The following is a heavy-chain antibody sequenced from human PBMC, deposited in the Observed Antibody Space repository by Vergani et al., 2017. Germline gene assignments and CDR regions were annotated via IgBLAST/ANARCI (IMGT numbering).Heavy chain of an antibody. CDR2: ISYDGSNK. CDR1: GFTFTSYG. CDR3: AEDGLGSGVCYYSSYGMDV. Sequence: QVQLVESGGGVVQPGRSLRLSCAASGFTFTSYGLHWVRHAPGKGLGWVAVISYDGSNKYYADSVKGRFTISRDNSKNSLYLQMNSLRAEDTAVYYCAEDGLGSGVCYYSSYGMDVWGQGTTVTVSS. D-gene: IGHD6-19*01. J-gene: IGHJ6*02. V-gene: IGHV3-30*18.